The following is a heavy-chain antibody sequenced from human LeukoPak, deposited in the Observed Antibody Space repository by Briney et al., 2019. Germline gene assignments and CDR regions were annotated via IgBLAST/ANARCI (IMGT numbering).Heavy chain of an antibody. CDR2: TDFRYQWYS. CDR1: GYSVSSSFAD. D-gene: IGHD2/OR15-2a*01. CDR3: ARYTDTFYLDY. Sequence: SQTLSLTCAISGYSVSSSFADWKWPPHSPSRALKCLRKTDFRYQWYSDYAVSVRGRISINADTSKNQFSLQLNSVTPEDTAIYFCARYTDTFYLDYWGQGTVVTVSS. J-gene: IGHJ4*02. V-gene: IGHV6-1*01.